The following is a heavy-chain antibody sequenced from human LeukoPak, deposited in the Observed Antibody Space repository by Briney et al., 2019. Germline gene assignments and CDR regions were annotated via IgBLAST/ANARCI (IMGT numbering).Heavy chain of an antibody. Sequence: GGSLRLSCAASGFKFDDYGMSWVRQAPGKGLEWVANIKQDGSNKYYVDSVKGRFTISRDNAKNSLYLQMNSLRAEDTAVYYCARTTVWGKGTTVTVSS. D-gene: IGHD1-1*01. V-gene: IGHV3-7*01. CDR3: ARTTV. J-gene: IGHJ6*04. CDR2: IKQDGSNK. CDR1: GFKFDDYG.